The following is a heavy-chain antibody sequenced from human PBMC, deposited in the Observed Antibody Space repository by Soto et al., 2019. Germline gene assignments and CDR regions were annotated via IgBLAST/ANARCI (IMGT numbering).Heavy chain of an antibody. V-gene: IGHV3-33*01. D-gene: IGHD7-27*01. CDR1: GFTFSSYG. CDR3: GGDGAPWDYCNGMDG. CDR2: IWYDGSNK. J-gene: IGHJ6*02. Sequence: GGSLRLSCAASGFTFSSYGMHWVRQAPGKGLEWVAVIWYDGSNKYYADSVKGRFTISRDNSKNTLYLQMNSLRAEDTAVYYYGGDGAPWDYCNGMDGRGQGSTVTVSS.